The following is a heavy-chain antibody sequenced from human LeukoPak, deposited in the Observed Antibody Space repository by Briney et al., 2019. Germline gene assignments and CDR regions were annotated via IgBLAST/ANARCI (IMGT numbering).Heavy chain of an antibody. V-gene: IGHV3-48*03. J-gene: IGHJ4*02. CDR3: ARDLRITMIVERGPVDY. Sequence: GGSLRLSCAASGFTFSSYEMNWVRQAPGKGLEWVSYISSSGSTVYYADSVKGRFTISRDNAKNSLFLQMNTLIADDTAVYYCARDLRITMIVERGPVDYWGQGTLVTVSS. CDR2: ISSSGSTV. D-gene: IGHD3-22*01. CDR1: GFTFSSYE.